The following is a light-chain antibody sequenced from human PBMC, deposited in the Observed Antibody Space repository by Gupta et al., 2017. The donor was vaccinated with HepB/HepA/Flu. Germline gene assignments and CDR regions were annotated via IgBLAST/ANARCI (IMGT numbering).Light chain of an antibody. V-gene: IGKV1-39*01. Sequence: DLQMTQSPSSLSAAIGDRVTITCRASQDVNKYLNWFQQKPGKAPKLLIYGASNLHTGVPSRFSGSGSGTDFTLTISGLQSGDFATYYCQEGFTTGPFGPGTTVDMK. CDR2: GAS. CDR3: QEGFTTGP. CDR1: QDVNKY. J-gene: IGKJ3*01.